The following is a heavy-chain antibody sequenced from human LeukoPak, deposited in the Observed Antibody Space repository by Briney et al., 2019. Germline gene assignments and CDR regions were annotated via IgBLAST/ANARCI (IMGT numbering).Heavy chain of an antibody. D-gene: IGHD2-21*02. CDR1: GFTFSSYS. V-gene: IGHV3-21*01. CDR2: ISSSSNDI. CDR3: ARGATADTRHLDY. Sequence: GGCLRLSCAASGFTFSSYSMNWVRQAPGKGLEWVSIISSSSNDIHYPDSVKGRFTISRDNTKNSVYLQMNSLRDEDTAVYYCARGATADTRHLDYWGQGTRVTVSS. J-gene: IGHJ4*02.